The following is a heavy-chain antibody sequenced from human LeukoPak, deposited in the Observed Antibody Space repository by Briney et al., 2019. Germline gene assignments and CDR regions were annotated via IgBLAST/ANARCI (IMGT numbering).Heavy chain of an antibody. D-gene: IGHD3-16*01. CDR1: GDSIDSYY. Sequence: AETLSHTCTGSGDSIDSYYWSWIRQPPGKGLEWIGNIHNSGSTKYNPSLKSRVTMSADLSRNQFSLNLTSVTAADTAVYFCARDPQVWANYDYWFFDFWGRGTLVSVSS. CDR2: IHNSGST. CDR3: ARDPQVWANYDYWFFDF. V-gene: IGHV4-59*01. J-gene: IGHJ2*01.